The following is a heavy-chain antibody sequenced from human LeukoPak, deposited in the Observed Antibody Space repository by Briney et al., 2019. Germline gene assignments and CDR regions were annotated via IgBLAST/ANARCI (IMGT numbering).Heavy chain of an antibody. Sequence: GASVKVSCKASGYTFTGYYMHWVRQAPGQGLEWMGWINPNSGGTNYAQKFQGRVTMTRDTSISTAYMELNSLRAEDTAVFYCAKDRAWLQFWSWGQGTLVTVSS. CDR1: GYTFTGYY. V-gene: IGHV1-2*02. D-gene: IGHD5-18*01. J-gene: IGHJ4*02. CDR2: INPNSGGT. CDR3: AKDRAWLQFWS.